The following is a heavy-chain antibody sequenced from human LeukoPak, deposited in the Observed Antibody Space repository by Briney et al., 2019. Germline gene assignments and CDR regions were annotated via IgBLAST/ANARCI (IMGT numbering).Heavy chain of an antibody. J-gene: IGHJ6*03. CDR1: GFTFSSYG. Sequence: PGRSLRLSCAASGFTFSSYGMHWVRQAPGKGLEWVAVISYDGSNKYYADSVKGRFTISRDNSKNTLYLQMNSLRVEDTAVYYCARSQSIYYYYYYMDVWGKGTTVTVSS. CDR3: ARSQSIYYYYYYMDV. CDR2: ISYDGSNK. D-gene: IGHD6-19*01. V-gene: IGHV3-30*05.